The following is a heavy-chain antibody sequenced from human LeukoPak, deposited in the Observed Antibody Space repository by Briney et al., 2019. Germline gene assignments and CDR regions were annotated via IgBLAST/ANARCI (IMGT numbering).Heavy chain of an antibody. J-gene: IGHJ4*02. Sequence: GGSLRLSCAASGFTFDDYAMHWVRQAPGKGLEWVSLISWDGGSTYYADSVEGRFTISRDNSKNSLYLQMNSLRAEDTALYYCAKEAVAGFFSSSYFDYWGQGTLVTVSS. CDR3: AKEAVAGFFSSSYFDY. D-gene: IGHD6-19*01. CDR1: GFTFDDYA. V-gene: IGHV3-43D*03. CDR2: ISWDGGST.